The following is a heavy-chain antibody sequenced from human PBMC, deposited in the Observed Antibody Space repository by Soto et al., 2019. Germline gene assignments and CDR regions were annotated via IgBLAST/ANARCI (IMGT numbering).Heavy chain of an antibody. CDR2: ISGYNGNF. Sequence: GASVTVSCQASGYSFHSYGVAWLRQAPGQGLEWMGWISGYNGNFMYAEKVEERVTMTTHTSTSTAYLGLWSLRFDDTAVYSCAREGDLRPTPGGDYWGQGTLVTVSS. CDR1: GYSFHSYG. CDR3: AREGDLRPTPGGDY. J-gene: IGHJ4*02. D-gene: IGHD3-16*01. V-gene: IGHV1-18*04.